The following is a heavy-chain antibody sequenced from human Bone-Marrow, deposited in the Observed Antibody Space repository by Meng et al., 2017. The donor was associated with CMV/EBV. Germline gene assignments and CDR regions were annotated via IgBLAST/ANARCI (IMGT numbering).Heavy chain of an antibody. Sequence: GESLKISCAASGFTFSSYGMHWVRQAPGKGLQWVAYIRHDASGQYYAESVKGRFTISRDNSKNTLYLQMNSLRAEDTAVYYCAQGYDSSGYYLVSWGQGTLVTVSS. CDR3: AQGYDSSGYYLVS. CDR1: GFTFSSYG. J-gene: IGHJ5*02. D-gene: IGHD3-22*01. CDR2: IRHDASGQ. V-gene: IGHV3-30*02.